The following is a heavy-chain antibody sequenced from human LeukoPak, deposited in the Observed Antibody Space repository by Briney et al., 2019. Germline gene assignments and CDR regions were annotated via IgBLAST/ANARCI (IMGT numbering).Heavy chain of an antibody. CDR1: GYTFTAYY. D-gene: IGHD1-7*01. CDR2: INPSNGDT. CDR3: ARGSENFYLAFDI. J-gene: IGHJ3*02. Sequence: ASVTVSCKASGYTFTAYYMHWVRQAPGQGLQWMGWINPSNGDTNFAQQFQGSVTMTRDTSISTAYMELSRLRSADTAIYYCARGSENFYLAFDIWGQGTMVTVSS. V-gene: IGHV1-2*02.